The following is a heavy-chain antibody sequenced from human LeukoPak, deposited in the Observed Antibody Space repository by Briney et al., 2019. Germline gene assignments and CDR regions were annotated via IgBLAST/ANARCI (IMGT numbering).Heavy chain of an antibody. CDR3: ARHGDRGGGSGSYDPVYPDY. CDR2: IYPGDSDT. D-gene: IGHD3-10*01. J-gene: IGHJ4*02. CDR1: GYSFTSYW. V-gene: IGHV5-51*01. Sequence: GESLKISCKGSGYSFTSYWIGWVRQMPGKGLEWMGIIYPGDSDTRYSPSFQGQVTISADKSISTAYLQWSSLKASDTALYYCARHGDRGGGSGSYDPVYPDYWGQGTLVTVSS.